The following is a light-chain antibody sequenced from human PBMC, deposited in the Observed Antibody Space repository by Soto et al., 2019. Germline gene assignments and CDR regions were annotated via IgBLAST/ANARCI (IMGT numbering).Light chain of an antibody. CDR3: QQYNNWPFIT. Sequence: DIVMTQSPLSLPVTPGEPASISCRSSQSLLRSNGYNYLHWYQQKPGQSPRLLIYGASSRATGIPVRFSGSGSGTEFTLTISSLQSEDFAVYYCQQYNNWPFITFGQGTRLEI. J-gene: IGKJ5*01. V-gene: IGKV3-15*01. CDR2: GAS. CDR1: QSLLRSNGYNY.